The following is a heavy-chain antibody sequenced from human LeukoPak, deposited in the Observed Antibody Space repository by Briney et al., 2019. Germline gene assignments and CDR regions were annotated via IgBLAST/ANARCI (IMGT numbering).Heavy chain of an antibody. CDR2: IRPTAGTK. Sequence: GGSLRLSCAASGFTFSDFGMNWVRQAPGKGLEWVSSIRPTAGTKYYADSVKGRFTISRDNAKNSLYLQMNSLRAEDTAVYYCAKGTGGGSTSCPDYWGQGTLVTVSS. D-gene: IGHD2-2*01. J-gene: IGHJ4*02. CDR1: GFTFSDFG. CDR3: AKGTGGGSTSCPDY. V-gene: IGHV3-21*01.